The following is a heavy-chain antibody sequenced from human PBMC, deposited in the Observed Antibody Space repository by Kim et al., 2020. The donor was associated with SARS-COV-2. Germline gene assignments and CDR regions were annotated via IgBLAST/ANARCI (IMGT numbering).Heavy chain of an antibody. V-gene: IGHV3-15*01. D-gene: IGHD4-17*01. J-gene: IGHJ4*02. Sequence: APVKGRFTISRDHPKNTLYLQMNSLRTEDTAVYYCTTDPGRLRWQVEVDYWGQGTLVTVSS. CDR3: TTDPGRLRWQVEVDY.